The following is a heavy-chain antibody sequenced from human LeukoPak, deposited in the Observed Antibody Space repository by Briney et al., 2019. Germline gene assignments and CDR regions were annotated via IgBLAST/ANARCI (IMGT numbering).Heavy chain of an antibody. Sequence: SETLPLTCAVYGGSFSGYYWSWIRQPPGKGLEWIGEINHSGSTNYNPSLKSRVTISVDTSKNQFSLKLSSVTAADTAVYYCASSQQYYDMTYGMDVWGQGTTVTVSS. CDR2: INHSGST. CDR3: ASSQQYYDMTYGMDV. D-gene: IGHD3-9*01. V-gene: IGHV4-34*01. CDR1: GGSFSGYY. J-gene: IGHJ6*02.